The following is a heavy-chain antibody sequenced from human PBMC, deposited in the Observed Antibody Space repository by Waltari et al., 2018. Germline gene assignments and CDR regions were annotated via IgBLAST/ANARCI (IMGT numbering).Heavy chain of an antibody. CDR1: GFPFSSYA. V-gene: IGHV3-23*03. CDR2: IYSGGST. J-gene: IGHJ4*02. D-gene: IGHD4-17*01. CDR3: AFPSPPGVDY. Sequence: EVQLLESGGGFVQPGGSLRLSCAASGFPFSSYAMRGVRQAPGKGLGWVSVIYSGGSTYDEDSVKGRFTISRDNSKNTLYLQMNSLRAEDTAVYYWAFPSPPGVDYWGQGTLVTVSS.